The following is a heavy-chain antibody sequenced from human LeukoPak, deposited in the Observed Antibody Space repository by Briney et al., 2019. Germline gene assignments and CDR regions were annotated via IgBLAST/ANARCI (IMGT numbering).Heavy chain of an antibody. D-gene: IGHD3-22*01. CDR3: AKEVRKGGYYYDSSGYEPYFDY. Sequence: GGSLRLSCAASGFTFSSYGMHWVRQAPGKGLEWVAFIRYDGSNKYYADSVKGRFTISRDNSKNTLYLQMNSLRAEDTAVYYCAKEVRKGGYYYDSSGYEPYFDYWGQGTLVTVSS. J-gene: IGHJ4*02. V-gene: IGHV3-30*02. CDR2: IRYDGSNK. CDR1: GFTFSSYG.